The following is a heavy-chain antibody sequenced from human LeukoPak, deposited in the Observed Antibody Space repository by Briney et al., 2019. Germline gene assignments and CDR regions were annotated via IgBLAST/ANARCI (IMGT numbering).Heavy chain of an antibody. CDR3: VRDHYYNSSGYTFRY. V-gene: IGHV4-59*01. D-gene: IGHD3-22*01. J-gene: IGHJ1*01. CDR1: GGSISSYY. CDR2: IYSSGST. Sequence: SETLSLTCTVSGGSISSYYWSWIRQPPGKGPEWIGYIYSSGSTNYNPSLKSRVTISVDTSNNQFSLRLSSVTAADTAVYYCVRDHYYNSSGYTFRYWGQGTLVTVSS.